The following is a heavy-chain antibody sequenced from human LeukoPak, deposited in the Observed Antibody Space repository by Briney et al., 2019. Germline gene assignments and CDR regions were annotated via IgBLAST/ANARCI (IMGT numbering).Heavy chain of an antibody. CDR1: GGSISSYC. V-gene: IGHV4-59*01. CDR2: IYDSGSA. Sequence: PSETLSLTCTVSGGSISSYCWTWIRQSPGKGLEWIGYIYDSGSANYNASLRSRVTISVDTSRNQLSLKVKSVTAADTAIYYCARTRTGISGRPEHFDHWGQGTLVTVSS. D-gene: IGHD3-10*01. CDR3: ARTRTGISGRPEHFDH. J-gene: IGHJ5*02.